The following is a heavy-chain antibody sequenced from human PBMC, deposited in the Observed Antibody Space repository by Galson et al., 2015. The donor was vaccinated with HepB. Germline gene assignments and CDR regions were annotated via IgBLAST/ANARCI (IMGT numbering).Heavy chain of an antibody. Sequence: SLRLSCAASGFTFSSDSMNWVRQAPGKGLEWVSSISSGSTYMYYADSVKGRFTISRDNAKKSLYLQMNSLSGEDTAVYYCARRDQHVFDYWGQGILVTVSS. CDR3: ARRDQHVFDY. V-gene: IGHV3-21*01. CDR2: ISSGSTYM. D-gene: IGHD2-2*01. CDR1: GFTFSSDS. J-gene: IGHJ4*02.